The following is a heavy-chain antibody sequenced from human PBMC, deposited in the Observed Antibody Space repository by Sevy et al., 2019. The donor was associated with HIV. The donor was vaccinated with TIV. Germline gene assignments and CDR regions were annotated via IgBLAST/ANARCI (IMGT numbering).Heavy chain of an antibody. V-gene: IGHV3-15*01. Sequence: GGSLRLSCAASGFTFSNAWMSWVRQAPGKGLEWVGRIKSKTDGGTTDYAAPVKGRFTFSRDDSKNTLYLQMNSLKTEDTAMYYCTTVPYNWNYYYYYGMDVWGQGTTVTVSS. J-gene: IGHJ6*02. D-gene: IGHD1-20*01. CDR3: TTVPYNWNYYYYYGMDV. CDR2: IKSKTDGGTT. CDR1: GFTFSNAW.